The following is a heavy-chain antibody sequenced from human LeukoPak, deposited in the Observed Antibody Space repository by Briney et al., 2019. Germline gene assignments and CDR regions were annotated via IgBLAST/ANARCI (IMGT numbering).Heavy chain of an antibody. Sequence: PSETLSLTCTVSGGSISSSSYYWGWIRQPPGKGLEWIGSIYYSGSTYYNPSLKSRVTISVDTSMNQFSLKLSSVTAADTAVYYCARQGLPPKYIVVVTGGMDVWGQGTTVTVSS. CDR1: GGSISSSSYY. D-gene: IGHD2-21*02. CDR3: ARQGLPPKYIVVVTGGMDV. V-gene: IGHV4-39*01. CDR2: IYYSGST. J-gene: IGHJ6*02.